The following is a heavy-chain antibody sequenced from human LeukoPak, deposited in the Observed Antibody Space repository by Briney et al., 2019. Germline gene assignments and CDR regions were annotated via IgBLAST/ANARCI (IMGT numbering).Heavy chain of an antibody. D-gene: IGHD4-23*01. V-gene: IGHV3-30*03. CDR3: ARDTYGGKSDH. CDR1: GFTFSNYA. Sequence: GGSLRLSCAASGFTFSNYAIHWVRQAPGRGLEWVAAISYDGNSQHYGAPVKGRFTISRDNAKNSLYLQMNSLRAEDTAVYYCARDTYGGKSDHWGQGTLVSVSS. CDR2: ISYDGNSQ. J-gene: IGHJ4*02.